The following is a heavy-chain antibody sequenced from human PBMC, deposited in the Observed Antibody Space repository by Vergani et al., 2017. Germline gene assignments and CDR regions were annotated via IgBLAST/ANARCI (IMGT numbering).Heavy chain of an antibody. CDR3: ARGKSDSRLLWFGELLCYFDY. Sequence: EVQLVESGGGLVQPGGSLRLSCAASGFTFSSYEMNWVRQAPGKGLEWVSYISSSGSTIYYADSVKGRFTISRDNAKNSLYLQMNSLRAEDTAVYYCARGKSDSRLLWFGELLCYFDYWGQGTLVTVSS. CDR1: GFTFSSYE. V-gene: IGHV3-48*03. CDR2: ISSSGSTI. J-gene: IGHJ4*02. D-gene: IGHD3-10*01.